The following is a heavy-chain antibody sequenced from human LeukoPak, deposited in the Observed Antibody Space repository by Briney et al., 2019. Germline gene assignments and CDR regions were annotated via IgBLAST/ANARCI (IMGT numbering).Heavy chain of an antibody. V-gene: IGHV2-5*01. CDR2: VYWNDNK. CDR3: AHQRTVTGYFSPFEH. Sequence: SGPTLVNPTQTLTLTCTLSGFSLTTSGMGVGWVRQPPGKALEWLGMVYWNDNKFYNPSLRSRLTITKDTSKNQVFLTLTHMDPVDTATCYCAHQRTVTGYFSPFEHWGQGVLVTVSS. CDR1: GFSLTTSGMG. J-gene: IGHJ4*02. D-gene: IGHD3-9*01.